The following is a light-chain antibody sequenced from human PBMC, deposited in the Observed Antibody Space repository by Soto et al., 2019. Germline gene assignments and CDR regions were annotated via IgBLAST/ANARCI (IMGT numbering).Light chain of an antibody. J-gene: IGLJ1*01. CDR1: SSDVGAYNY. CDR2: DVN. Sequence: QSVLTQTASVSGSPGQSITISCTGTSSDVGAYNYVSWYQHHPGKAPKLMIFDVNNRPSGVSDRFSGSKSGNTASLTISGLQAEDEADYYCNSYAGSTTSVFGSGTKVTVL. CDR3: NSYAGSTTSV. V-gene: IGLV2-14*03.